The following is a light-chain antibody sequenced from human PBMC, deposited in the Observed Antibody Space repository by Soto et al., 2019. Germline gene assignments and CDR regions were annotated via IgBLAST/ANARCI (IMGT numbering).Light chain of an antibody. CDR3: AAWDDSLSGYV. CDR2: SNN. CDR1: TSNIGSNT. J-gene: IGLJ1*01. Sequence: QSVLTQPPSASGTPGQRVTISCSGSTSNIGSNTVNWYQQLPGTAPKLLIYSNNQRPSGVPDRFSGSKSGTSASLAINGLQSEDEADYYCAAWDDSLSGYVFGTGTKLTVL. V-gene: IGLV1-44*01.